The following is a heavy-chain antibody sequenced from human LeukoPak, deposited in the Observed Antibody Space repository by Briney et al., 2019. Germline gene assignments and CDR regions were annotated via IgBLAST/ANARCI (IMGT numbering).Heavy chain of an antibody. V-gene: IGHV4-59*01. Sequence: PSETLSLTCTVSGGSISSYYWSWIRQPPGKGLEWIGYIYYSGSTNYNPSLKSRVTISVDTSKNQFSLKLSSVTAADTAVHYCARAGVYGSGSYTYYYGMDVWGKGTTVTVSS. J-gene: IGHJ6*04. CDR2: IYYSGST. CDR3: ARAGVYGSGSYTYYYGMDV. D-gene: IGHD3-10*01. CDR1: GGSISSYY.